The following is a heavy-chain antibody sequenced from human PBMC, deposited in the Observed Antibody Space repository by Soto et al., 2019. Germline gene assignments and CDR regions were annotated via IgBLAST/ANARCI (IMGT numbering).Heavy chain of an antibody. J-gene: IGHJ4*02. CDR2: IYWVDDK. Sequence: QITLKESGPTLVKPTQTLALTCTFSGFSLSTSEMGVAWIRQPPGKALEWLGTIYWVDDKRYSPSLRSRLTITKDTSNGPVILRMTNMDPADTATYYCAHRPQRAYTNGWFDFFDSWGQGIMVTVSS. D-gene: IGHD2-8*01. CDR1: GFSLSTSEMG. CDR3: AHRPQRAYTNGWFDFFDS. V-gene: IGHV2-5*02.